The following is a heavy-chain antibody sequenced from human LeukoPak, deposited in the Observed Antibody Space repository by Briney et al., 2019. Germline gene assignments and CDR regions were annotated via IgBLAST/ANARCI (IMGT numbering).Heavy chain of an antibody. D-gene: IGHD3-10*01. V-gene: IGHV3-23*01. CDR2: ISAGGGST. CDR1: GFTFSSNA. J-gene: IGHJ4*02. Sequence: GGSLRLSCAASGFTFSSNAMSWVRQAPGKGLEWISAISAGGGSTYYADSVKGRCTISRDNSKSTVSLQMSALRAEDTAIYYCAKVAGSGGYFPEYWGQGTLVTVSS. CDR3: AKVAGSGGYFPEY.